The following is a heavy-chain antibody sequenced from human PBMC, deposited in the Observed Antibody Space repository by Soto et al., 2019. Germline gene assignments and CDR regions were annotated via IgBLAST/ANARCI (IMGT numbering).Heavy chain of an antibody. V-gene: IGHV3-7*01. CDR2: IKEDGSEQ. Sequence: MPLVESGGGLVQPGGSLRLSCAASGFTFSNHWMSWARQAPGNGLEWVANIKEDGSEQYYVDSVKGRFTISRDNAKNSLYLQMNSLRAEDTAIYYCAYTEMIWGGFDLWGRGTLVTVSS. CDR3: AYTEMIWGGFDL. D-gene: IGHD3-10*01. CDR1: GFTFSNHW. J-gene: IGHJ2*01.